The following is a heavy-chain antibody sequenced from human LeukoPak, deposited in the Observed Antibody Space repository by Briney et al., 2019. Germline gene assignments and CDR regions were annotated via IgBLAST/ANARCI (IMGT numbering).Heavy chain of an antibody. CDR3: ARDFSVDY. CDR2: IKEDGSEK. CDR1: GFTFSSYW. V-gene: IGHV3-7*01. J-gene: IGHJ4*02. D-gene: IGHD3-10*01. Sequence: GSLRLSCAASGFTFSSYWMSWVRQAPGKGLEWVANIKEDGSEKYYVDSVKGRFTISRDNAKNSLHQQMNTLRAEDTAVYYCARDFSVDYWGQGTRVTVSS.